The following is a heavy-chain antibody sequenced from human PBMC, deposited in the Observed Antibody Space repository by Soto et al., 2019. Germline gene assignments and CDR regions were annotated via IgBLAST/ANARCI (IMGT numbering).Heavy chain of an antibody. CDR3: AKGGRAWPRAPVSYYYMDV. CDR2: ISGSGGST. J-gene: IGHJ6*03. D-gene: IGHD1-26*01. Sequence: GGSLRLSCAASGFTFSSYAMSWVRQAPGKGLEWVSAISGSGGSTYYADSVKGRFTISRDNSKNTLYLQMNSLRAEDTAVYYCAKGGRAWPRAPVSYYYMDVWGKGTTVTVSS. CDR1: GFTFSSYA. V-gene: IGHV3-23*01.